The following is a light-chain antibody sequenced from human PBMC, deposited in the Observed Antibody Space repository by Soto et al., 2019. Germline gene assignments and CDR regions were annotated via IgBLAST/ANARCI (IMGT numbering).Light chain of an antibody. J-gene: IGKJ4*01. CDR3: QQYNNWLGLT. V-gene: IGKV3-15*01. Sequence: EIVLTQSPATLSVSPVERATLSCRASQSVSSNLAWYQQKPGQAPRLLIYGASTRATGIPARFSGSGSGTEFTLTISSLQSEDFAVYYCQQYNNWLGLTFGGGTKVDIK. CDR1: QSVSSN. CDR2: GAS.